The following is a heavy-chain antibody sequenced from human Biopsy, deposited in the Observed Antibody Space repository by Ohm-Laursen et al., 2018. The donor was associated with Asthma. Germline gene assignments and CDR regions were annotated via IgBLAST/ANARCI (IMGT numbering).Heavy chain of an antibody. CDR3: ARGQKSAGDRWFDP. CDR2: INPNSGAT. D-gene: IGHD6-13*01. J-gene: IGHJ5*02. V-gene: IGHV1-2*06. CDR1: GYPFISYH. Sequence: GASVKVSCKASGYPFISYHIHWMRQAPGQGLEWMGRINPNSGATNYAQKFQGRVTMTRDTSISTAYMEVSRLRSDDTAVYYCARGQKSAGDRWFDPWGQGTLVTVSS.